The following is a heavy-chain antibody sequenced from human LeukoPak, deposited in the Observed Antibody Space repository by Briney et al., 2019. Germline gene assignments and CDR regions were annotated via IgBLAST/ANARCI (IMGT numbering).Heavy chain of an antibody. CDR2: ISYDGSNK. V-gene: IGHV3-30*04. CDR3: ARDNHDILTGSAYYFDY. J-gene: IGHJ4*02. Sequence: GGSLRLSCAASGFTFSSYAMHWVRQAPGKGLEWVAVISYDGSNKYYADSVKGRFTISRDNSKNTLYLQMNSLRAEDTAVYYCARDNHDILTGSAYYFDYWGQGTLVTVSS. D-gene: IGHD3-9*01. CDR1: GFTFSSYA.